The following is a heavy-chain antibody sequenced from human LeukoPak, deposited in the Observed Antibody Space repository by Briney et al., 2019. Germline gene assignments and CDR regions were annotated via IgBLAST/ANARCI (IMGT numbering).Heavy chain of an antibody. CDR1: GFTFSSYG. V-gene: IGHV3-33*01. D-gene: IGHD4-17*01. J-gene: IGHJ4*02. CDR2: IWYDGSNK. Sequence: PGGSLRLSCAASGFTFSSYGMHWVRQAPGKGLEGVAVIWYDGSNKYYADSVKGRFTISRDNSKNTLYLQMNSLRAEDTAVYYCARPVYGDYLSGLADWGQGTLVTVSS. CDR3: ARPVYGDYLSGLAD.